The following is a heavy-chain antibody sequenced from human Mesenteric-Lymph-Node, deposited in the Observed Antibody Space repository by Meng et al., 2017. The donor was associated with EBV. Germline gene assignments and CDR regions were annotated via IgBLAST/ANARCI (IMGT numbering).Heavy chain of an antibody. D-gene: IGHD2-2*01. CDR1: GASISGGNYY. J-gene: IGHJ5*02. CDR2: INYSGTT. V-gene: IGHV4-39*01. Sequence: QWQLQGSGPRLVNPSQTLSLTCTVSGASISGGNYYWSWIRQPPGKGLEWIGNINYSGTTYYNPSLESRVTIFVDTSKNQFSLNLSFVTAADTAVYYCARHRRASSTGDWLDPWGQGTLVTVSS. CDR3: ARHRRASSTGDWLDP.